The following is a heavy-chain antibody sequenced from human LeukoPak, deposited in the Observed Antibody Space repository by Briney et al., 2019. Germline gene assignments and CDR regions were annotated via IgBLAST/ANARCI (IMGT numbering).Heavy chain of an antibody. CDR1: GFTFTNYN. V-gene: IGHV3-21*04. D-gene: IGHD3-9*01. Sequence: GGSLRLSCAASGFTFTNYNMNWVRQAPGKGLEWVSSISSSSSYIYYADSVKGRFTISRDNAKNSLYLQMNSLRAEDTAVYYCARDSTYYDILTGYSGTDAFDIWGQGTMVTVSS. CDR3: ARDSTYYDILTGYSGTDAFDI. CDR2: ISSSSSYI. J-gene: IGHJ3*02.